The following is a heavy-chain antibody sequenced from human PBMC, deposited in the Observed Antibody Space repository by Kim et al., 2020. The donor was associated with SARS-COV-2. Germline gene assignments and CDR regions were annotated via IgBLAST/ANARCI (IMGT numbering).Heavy chain of an antibody. Sequence: SETLSLTCTVSGGSISSSSYYWGWIRQPPGKGLEWIGSIYYSGSTYYNPSLKSRVTISVDTSKNQFSLKLSSVTAADTAVYYCARDNVGAGACFDYWGQG. CDR3: ARDNVGAGACFDY. CDR2: IYYSGST. D-gene: IGHD1-26*01. CDR1: GGSISSSSYY. V-gene: IGHV4-39*02. J-gene: IGHJ4*02.